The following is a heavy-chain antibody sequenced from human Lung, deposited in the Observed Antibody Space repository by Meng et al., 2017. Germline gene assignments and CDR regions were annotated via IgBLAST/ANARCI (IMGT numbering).Heavy chain of an antibody. CDR1: GYTFTSYY. D-gene: IGHD4-17*01. CDR3: TISDYGNFDY. V-gene: IGHV1-46*03. Sequence: QVQLVQSGAEVKKPGASAKVSCKASGYTFTSYYIHWVRQAPGQGLEWMGIIDPSGGSTDYAQKFQGRVTVTGDTSTSTVYMDLSSLRSEDTAVYYCTISDYGNFDYWGQGTLVTVSS. J-gene: IGHJ4*02. CDR2: IDPSGGST.